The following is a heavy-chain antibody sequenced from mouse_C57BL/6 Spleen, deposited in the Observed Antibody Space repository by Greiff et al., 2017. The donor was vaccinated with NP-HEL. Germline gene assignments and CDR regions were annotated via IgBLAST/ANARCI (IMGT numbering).Heavy chain of an antibody. J-gene: IGHJ2*01. CDR1: GYTFTSYW. CDR2: IDPSDSYT. V-gene: IGHV1-59*01. Sequence: QVQLQQPGAELVRPGTSVKLSCKASGYTFTSYWMHWVKQRPGQGLEWIGVIDPSDSYTNYNQKFKGKATLTVDTSSSTAYMQLSSLTSEDSAVYYCARYGSSYVGYFDYWGQGTTLTVSS. D-gene: IGHD1-1*01. CDR3: ARYGSSYVGYFDY.